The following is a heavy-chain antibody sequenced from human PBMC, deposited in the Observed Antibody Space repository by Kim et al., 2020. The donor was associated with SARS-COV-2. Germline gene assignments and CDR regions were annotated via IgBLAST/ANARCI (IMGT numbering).Heavy chain of an antibody. J-gene: IGHJ4*02. CDR3: ARLVVVVAATWGMTTDDY. Sequence: SVKVSCKASGGTFSSYAISWVRQAPGQGLEWMGRIIPILGIANYAQKFQGRVTITADKSTSTAYMELSSLRSEDTAVYYCARLVVVVAATWGMTTDDYWGQGTLVTVSS. D-gene: IGHD2-15*01. V-gene: IGHV1-69*04. CDR2: IIPILGIA. CDR1: GGTFSSYA.